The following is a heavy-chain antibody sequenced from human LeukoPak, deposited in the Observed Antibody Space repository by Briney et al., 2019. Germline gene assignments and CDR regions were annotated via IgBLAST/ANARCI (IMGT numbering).Heavy chain of an antibody. CDR3: ARTLIGYYDSSGYSPDAFDI. J-gene: IGHJ3*02. CDR2: INPNSGGT. CDR1: GYTFTCYY. D-gene: IGHD3-22*01. Sequence: GASVKVSFKASGYTFTCYYMHWVRQAPGQGLEWMGWINPNSGGTNYAQKFQGRVTMTRDTSISTAYMELSRLRSDDTAVYYCARTLIGYYDSSGYSPDAFDIWGQGTMVTVSS. V-gene: IGHV1-2*02.